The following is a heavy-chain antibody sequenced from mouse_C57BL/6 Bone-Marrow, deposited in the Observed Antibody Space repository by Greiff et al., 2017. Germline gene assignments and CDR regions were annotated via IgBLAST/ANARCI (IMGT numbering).Heavy chain of an antibody. CDR1: GYTFTSYW. J-gene: IGHJ4*01. Sequence: QVKLQQPGAELVRPGTSVKLSCKASGYTFTSYWMHWVKQRPGQGLEWIGVIDPSDSYTNYNQKFKGKATLTVDTSSSTAYMQLSSLTSEDSAVYYCARLWSYYAMDYWGQGTSVTVSS. V-gene: IGHV1-59*01. CDR3: ARLWSYYAMDY. CDR2: IDPSDSYT.